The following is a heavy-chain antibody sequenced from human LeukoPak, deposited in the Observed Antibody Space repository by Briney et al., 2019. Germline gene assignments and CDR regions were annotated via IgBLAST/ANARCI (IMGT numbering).Heavy chain of an antibody. Sequence: SETLSLTCAVYGGSFSGYYWSWIRQPPGKGLEWIGEINHSGSTNYNPSLKSRVTISVDTSKNQFSLKLSSVTAADTAVYYCARGPMYYDFWSGLPRRAFDIWGQGTMVTVSS. CDR1: GGSFSGYY. CDR2: INHSGST. J-gene: IGHJ3*02. CDR3: ARGPMYYDFWSGLPRRAFDI. D-gene: IGHD3-3*01. V-gene: IGHV4-34*01.